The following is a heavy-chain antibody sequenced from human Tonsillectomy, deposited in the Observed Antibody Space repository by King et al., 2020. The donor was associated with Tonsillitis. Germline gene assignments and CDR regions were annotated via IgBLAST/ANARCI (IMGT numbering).Heavy chain of an antibody. J-gene: IGHJ4*02. CDR1: GDSFSTFY. Sequence: QVQLQESGPGLVKPSETLSLTCTVSGDSFSTFYWSWIRQPPGKGLEWIGYFYYTGSTDYNPSLKSRVTISRDTSTNQFSLKLPPVTAADTAVYYCAVRAGAGNYFDYWGQGTLVTVSS. D-gene: IGHD6-19*01. CDR2: FYYTGST. CDR3: AVRAGAGNYFDY. V-gene: IGHV4-59*01.